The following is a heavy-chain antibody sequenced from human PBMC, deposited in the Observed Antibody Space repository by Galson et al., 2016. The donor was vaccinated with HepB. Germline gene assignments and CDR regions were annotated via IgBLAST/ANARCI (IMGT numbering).Heavy chain of an antibody. Sequence: ETLSLTCTVSGGSISNYYWTWIRQAPGKGLEGIGYIYDSGSPRSNPSLKTRVAISVDMSKRQVSLKVTSVTATDTAVYFCAREVSRATRGTTFWYFDLWGRGTLVTVSS. V-gene: IGHV4-59*01. CDR2: IYDSGSP. D-gene: IGHD2/OR15-2a*01. J-gene: IGHJ2*01. CDR3: AREVSRATRGTTFWYFDL. CDR1: GGSISNYY.